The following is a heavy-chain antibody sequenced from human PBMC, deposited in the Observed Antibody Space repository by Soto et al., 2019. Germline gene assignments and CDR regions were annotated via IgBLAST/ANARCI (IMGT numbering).Heavy chain of an antibody. D-gene: IGHD1-26*01. Sequence: SVKVSCKAAGGSFRRYTISWVRQAPGQGLEWMGGIIPLFDTANYVQKFQGRVTLTADESTSTAYMELGSLRSEDTAVYYCASHSHGGSFNRDYYYGMDVWGQGTTVTVSS. CDR2: IIPLFDTA. V-gene: IGHV1-69*13. J-gene: IGHJ6*02. CDR1: GGSFRRYT. CDR3: ASHSHGGSFNRDYYYGMDV.